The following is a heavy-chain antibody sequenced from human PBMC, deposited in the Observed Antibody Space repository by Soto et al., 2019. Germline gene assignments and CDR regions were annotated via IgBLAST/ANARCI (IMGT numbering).Heavy chain of an antibody. Sequence: SETLSLTCTVSGGSISSGGYYWSWIRQHPGKGLEWIGYIYYSGSTYYSPSLKSRVTISVDTSKNQFSLKLSSVTAADTAVYYCARDSYSSGWYYFDYWGQGTLVTVSS. J-gene: IGHJ4*02. CDR3: ARDSYSSGWYYFDY. CDR2: IYYSGST. CDR1: GGSISSGGYY. D-gene: IGHD6-19*01. V-gene: IGHV4-31*03.